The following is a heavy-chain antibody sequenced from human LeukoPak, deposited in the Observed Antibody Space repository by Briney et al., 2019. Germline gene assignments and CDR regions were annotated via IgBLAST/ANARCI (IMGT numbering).Heavy chain of an antibody. J-gene: IGHJ6*03. CDR1: GGSIGSYY. V-gene: IGHV4-4*07. CDR2: IYTSGST. CDR3: ARDVHSYGYFYYYYYYMDV. D-gene: IGHD5-18*01. Sequence: SETLSLTCTVSGGSIGSYYWSWIRQPAGKGLEWIGRIYTSGSTNYNPSLKSRVTMSVDTSKNQFSLKLSSVTAADTAVYYCARDVHSYGYFYYYYYYMDVWGKGTTVTISS.